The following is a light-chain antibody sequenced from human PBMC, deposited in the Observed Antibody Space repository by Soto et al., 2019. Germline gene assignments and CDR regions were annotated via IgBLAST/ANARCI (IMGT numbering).Light chain of an antibody. CDR2: DAS. CDR1: QSVSSY. V-gene: IGKV3-11*01. CDR3: QQRSNWPLT. Sequence: VMTQSPLSLPVTLGQPASISCRSSQSVSSYLAWYQQKPGQAPRLLIYDASNRATGIPARFSGSGPGTDFTLTISSLEPEDFAIYYCQQRSNWPLTFGPGTKVDI. J-gene: IGKJ3*01.